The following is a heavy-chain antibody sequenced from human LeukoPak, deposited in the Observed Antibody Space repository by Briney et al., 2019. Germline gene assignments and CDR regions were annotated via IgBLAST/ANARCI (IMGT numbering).Heavy chain of an antibody. Sequence: GGSLRLSCAASGFTISKFALSWVRQAPGKGLEWVSTINDRGTGTYYADSVKGRFTISRDNSKNTLSLQMNSLRAEDTAVYYCAKGLKTTVGPYMGYHYYTDVWGKGTTVTVSS. CDR2: INDRGTGT. J-gene: IGHJ6*03. CDR1: GFTISKFA. CDR3: AKGLKTTVGPYMGYHYYTDV. V-gene: IGHV3-23*01. D-gene: IGHD1-1*01.